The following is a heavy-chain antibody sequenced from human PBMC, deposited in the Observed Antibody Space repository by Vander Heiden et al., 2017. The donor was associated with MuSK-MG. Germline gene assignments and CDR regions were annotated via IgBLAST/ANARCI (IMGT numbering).Heavy chain of an antibody. V-gene: IGHV1-18*01. J-gene: IGHJ4*02. CDR1: GYTFTNYG. D-gene: IGHD6-25*01. Sequence: QVQLVQSGAEVKKPGASVKDCCKASGYTFTNYGISWVREAPGQGLEWMGWISAHNGDTNYAQKLQGRVTMTTDTSTTTAYMELRSLRYDDTAVYYCARAGIAAAGSGSDYWGQGTLVTVST. CDR3: ARAGIAAAGSGSDY. CDR2: ISAHNGDT.